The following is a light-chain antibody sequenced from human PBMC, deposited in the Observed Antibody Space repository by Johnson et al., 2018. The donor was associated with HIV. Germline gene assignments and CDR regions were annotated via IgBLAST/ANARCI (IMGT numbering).Light chain of an antibody. V-gene: IGLV1-51*02. CDR1: SSNIGNNY. J-gene: IGLJ1*01. CDR2: ENN. CDR3: GTWDSSLSAYV. Sequence: QSVLTQPPSVSAAPGQKVTISCSGSSSNIGNNYVSWYQQLPGTAPKLLIYENNKRPSGIPDRFSGSKSGTSATLGITGLQTGDEADYYCGTWDSSLSAYVFEPGPNGTLL.